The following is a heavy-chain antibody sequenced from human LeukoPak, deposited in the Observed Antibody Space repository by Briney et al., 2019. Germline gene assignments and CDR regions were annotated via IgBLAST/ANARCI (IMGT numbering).Heavy chain of an antibody. CDR3: ARDGYYSDWFDP. D-gene: IGHD3-22*01. J-gene: IGHJ5*02. CDR1: GFTFSSYW. Sequence: GGSLRVSCAASGFTFSSYWTSWVRQAPGKGLEWVANIKQDGSEKYYVDSVKGRFTISRDNAKNSLYLQMNSLRAEDTAVYYCARDGYYSDWFDPWGQGTLVTVSS. CDR2: IKQDGSEK. V-gene: IGHV3-7*01.